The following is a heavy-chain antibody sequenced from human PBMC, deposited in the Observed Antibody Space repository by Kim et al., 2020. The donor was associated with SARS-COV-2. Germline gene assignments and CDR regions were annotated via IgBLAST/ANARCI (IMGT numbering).Heavy chain of an antibody. CDR2: T. Sequence: TNDDPSLKSRVTISVETRKNQFSLKLSSVTAADTAVYYCATSYPFYYMDVWGKGTTVTVSS. CDR3: ATSYPFYYMDV. J-gene: IGHJ6*03. V-gene: IGHV4-34*01. D-gene: IGHD3-10*01.